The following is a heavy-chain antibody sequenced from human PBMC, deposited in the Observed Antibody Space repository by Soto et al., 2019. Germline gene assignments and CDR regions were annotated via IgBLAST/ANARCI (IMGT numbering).Heavy chain of an antibody. CDR1: GIIFNGFG. V-gene: IGHV3-23*01. CDR3: AKDLLRHGDYVGYYYYYMDV. CDR2: ISGGGGST. J-gene: IGHJ6*03. D-gene: IGHD4-17*01. Sequence: GSLRLSCAASGIIFNGFGMHWVRQAPGKGLEWVSAISGGGGSTYYADSVKGRFTISRDNSKNTLYLQMNSLRAEDTAVYYCAKDLLRHGDYVGYYYYYMDVWGKGTTVTVS.